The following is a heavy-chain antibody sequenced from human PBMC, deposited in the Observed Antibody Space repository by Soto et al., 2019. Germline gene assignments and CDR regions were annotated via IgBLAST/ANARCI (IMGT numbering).Heavy chain of an antibody. CDR3: AHSPCGAAPDY. V-gene: IGHV2-5*01. Sequence: QITLKESGPTLVKPTQTLTLTCTVSGFPLSARGVGVGWIRQPPGKALEWLAIIYWNDDKRYSPSLKSRLTITKDTSKNQVVLTMTDMDPVDTAKYYCAHSPCGAAPDYWGQGTLVTVSS. CDR2: IYWNDDK. CDR1: GFPLSARGVG. D-gene: IGHD6-6*01. J-gene: IGHJ4*02.